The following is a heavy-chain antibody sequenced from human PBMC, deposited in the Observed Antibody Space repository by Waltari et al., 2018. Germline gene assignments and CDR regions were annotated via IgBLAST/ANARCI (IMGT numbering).Heavy chain of an antibody. CDR1: GFTFSRYA. V-gene: IGHV3-23*01. D-gene: IGHD3-3*01. CDR3: AKFDFWSGYSNFDY. CDR2: ISGSGGST. J-gene: IGHJ4*02. Sequence: EVQLLESGGGLVQPGGSLRLSCAASGFTFSRYAMSWVRQAPGKGLAWVSAISGSGGSTYYADSVKGRFTISRDNSKNTLYLQMNSLRAEDTAVYYCAKFDFWSGYSNFDYWGQGTLVTVSS.